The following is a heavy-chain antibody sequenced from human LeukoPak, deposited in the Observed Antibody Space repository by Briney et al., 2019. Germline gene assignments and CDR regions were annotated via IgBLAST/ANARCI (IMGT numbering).Heavy chain of an antibody. CDR3: GREYYDSSGYYSFCDY. J-gene: IGHJ4*02. V-gene: IGHV4-4*07. CDR2: IHSSGSA. Sequence: SETLSPTCTVSGGSISGYYWTWIRQSAGRGLEWIGRIHSSGSANYNPSLKSRLTMSVDTSKNQFSLKLSSVTAADTAVYYCGREYYDSSGYYSFCDYWGQGTLVTVSS. CDR1: GGSISGYY. D-gene: IGHD3-22*01.